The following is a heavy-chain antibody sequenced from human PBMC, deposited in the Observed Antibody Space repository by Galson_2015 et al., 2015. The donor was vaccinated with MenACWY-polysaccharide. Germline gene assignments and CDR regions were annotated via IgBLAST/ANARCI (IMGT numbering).Heavy chain of an antibody. D-gene: IGHD3-22*01. CDR1: GGSMSPYH. J-gene: IGHJ5*02. V-gene: IGHV4-59*01. CDR3: ARIGGMNKGNYYNFGWFDP. CDR2: IHYSGGT. Sequence: ETLSLTCTVSGGSMSPYHWTWIRQSPGKGLEWLGWIHYSGGTKYSPSLMSRVTISIDTSENQFSLKLSSVTTADTAVYYCARIGGMNKGNYYNFGWFDPWGQGTLVTVSS.